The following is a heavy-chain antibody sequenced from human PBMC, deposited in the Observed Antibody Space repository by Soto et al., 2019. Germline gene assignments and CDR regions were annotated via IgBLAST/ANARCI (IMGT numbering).Heavy chain of an antibody. CDR3: AKARDSGDFAGSFDY. V-gene: IGHV3-23*01. CDR2: IGGRGGNA. J-gene: IGHJ4*02. CDR1: GFTFNDYA. Sequence: PGGSLRLSCAASGFTFNDYAINWVRQLPGRGLEYVSGIGGRGGNAFYADSMKGRFIISRDNSKNTVYLQMNNLRVDDSAMYYCAKARDSGDFAGSFDYWGQGTLVTVSS. D-gene: IGHD2-21*02.